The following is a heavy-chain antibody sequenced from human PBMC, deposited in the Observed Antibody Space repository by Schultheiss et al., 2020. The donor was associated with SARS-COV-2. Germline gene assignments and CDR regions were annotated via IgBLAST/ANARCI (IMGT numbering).Heavy chain of an antibody. CDR1: GFTFSRYG. CDR3: ARGRTTARGMDV. D-gene: IGHD2/OR15-2a*01. CDR2: ISSSSSTI. Sequence: GGSLRLSCAASGFTFSRYGIHWVRQAPGKGLEWVSYISSSSSTIYYADSVKGRFTISRDNSKNTLYLQMHSLRVEDTAVYYCARGRTTARGMDVWGQGTTVTVSS. V-gene: IGHV3-48*01. J-gene: IGHJ6*02.